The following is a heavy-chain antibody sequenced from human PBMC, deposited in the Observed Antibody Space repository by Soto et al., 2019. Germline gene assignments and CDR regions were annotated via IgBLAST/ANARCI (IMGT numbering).Heavy chain of an antibody. V-gene: IGHV1-24*01. D-gene: IGHD2-21*02. CDR1: GYTLTELS. CDR3: ATVLPARGLYCGGDCSKKPFDY. CDR2: FDPEDGET. Sequence: ASVKVSCKVSGYTLTELSMHWVRQAPGKGLEWMGGFDPEDGETIYAQKFQGRVTMTEDTSTDTAYMELSSLRSEDTAVYYCATVLPARGLYCGGDCSKKPFDYWGQGTLVTVSS. J-gene: IGHJ4*02.